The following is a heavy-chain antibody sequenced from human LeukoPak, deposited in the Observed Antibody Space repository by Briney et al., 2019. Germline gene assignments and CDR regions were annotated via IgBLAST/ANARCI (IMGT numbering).Heavy chain of an antibody. Sequence: PGGSLRLSCTVSGFTVSSNSMSWVRQAPGKGLEWVSFIYSDNTHYSDSVKGRFTISRDNSKNTLYLQMNSLRAEDTAVYYCATYTTSIAGAPVPEFDYWGQGTLVTVSS. D-gene: IGHD6-19*01. CDR1: GFTVSSNS. CDR2: IYSDNT. J-gene: IGHJ4*02. V-gene: IGHV3-53*01. CDR3: ATYTTSIAGAPVPEFDY.